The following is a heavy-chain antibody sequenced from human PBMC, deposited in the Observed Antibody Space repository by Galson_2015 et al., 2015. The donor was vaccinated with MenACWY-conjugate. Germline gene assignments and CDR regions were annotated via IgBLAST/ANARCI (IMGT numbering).Heavy chain of an antibody. CDR1: GGSISSYY. D-gene: IGHD3-10*01. CDR2: IYYSGGT. Sequence: SETLSLTCTVSGGSISSYYWSWIRQPPGKGLEWIGYIYYSGGTNYNPSLTSRVTISVDTSRNQFSLKLNSVTAADTAVYYCARSPYGSGGGYFDYWGQGTLVTVSS. CDR3: ARSPYGSGGGYFDY. J-gene: IGHJ4*02. V-gene: IGHV4-59*01.